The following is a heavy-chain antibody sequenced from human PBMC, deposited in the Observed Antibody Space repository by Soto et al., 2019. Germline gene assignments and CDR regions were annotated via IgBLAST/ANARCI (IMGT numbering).Heavy chain of an antibody. CDR2: INPSGGST. CDR1: GYTFTSYY. Sequence: GASVKVSCKASGYTFTSYYMHWVRQAPGQGLEWMGIINPSGGSTSYAQKFQGRVTMTRDTSTSTVYMELSSLRSEDTAVYYCARDPADWTRTPGYYYYYMDVWGKGTTVTVSS. V-gene: IGHV1-46*03. CDR3: ARDPADWTRTPGYYYYYMDV. J-gene: IGHJ6*03. D-gene: IGHD1-1*01.